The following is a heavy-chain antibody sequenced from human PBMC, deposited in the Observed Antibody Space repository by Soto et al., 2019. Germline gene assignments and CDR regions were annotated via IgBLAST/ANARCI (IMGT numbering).Heavy chain of an antibody. CDR2: INAGNGNT. J-gene: IGHJ6*02. Sequence: QVQLVQSGAEVKKPGASVKVSCKASGYTFTSYAMHWVRQAPGQRLEWMGWINAGNGNTKYSQKFQGRVTITRDTAQRTADEHGRNVGLEDAVWYHCGRVPCVPRLASGGGMYVWGQGTTVTVSS. CDR3: GRVPCVPRLASGGGMYV. D-gene: IGHD6-25*01. CDR1: GYTFTSYA. V-gene: IGHV1-3*01.